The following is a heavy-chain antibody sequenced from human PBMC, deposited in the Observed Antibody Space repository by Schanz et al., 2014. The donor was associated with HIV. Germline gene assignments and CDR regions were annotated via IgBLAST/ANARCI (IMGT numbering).Heavy chain of an antibody. Sequence: VQLVESGGGLVQPGGSLRLSCAASGFTFSSYAMSWVRQAPGKGLEWVSAISGSSITYSADSVEGRFTISRDNSKNTVYLQMNSLRAEDTALYYCAKRGPYTGRYEYFQQWGQGTLVTVSS. D-gene: IGHD1-26*01. J-gene: IGHJ1*01. CDR1: GFTFSSYA. CDR3: AKRGPYTGRYEYFQQ. CDR2: ISGSSIT. V-gene: IGHV3-23*04.